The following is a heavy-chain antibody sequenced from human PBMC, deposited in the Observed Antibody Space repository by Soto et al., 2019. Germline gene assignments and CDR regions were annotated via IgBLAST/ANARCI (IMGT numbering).Heavy chain of an antibody. V-gene: IGHV4-61*01. CDR1: GGSVSSGSYY. CDR3: ARDGSSGYYTAAY. Sequence: PSETLSLTCTVSGGSVSSGSYYWSWIRQPPGKGLEWIGYIYYSGSTNYNPSLKSRVTISVDTSKNQFSLKLSSVTAADTAVYYCARDGSSGYYTAAYWGQGTLVTVSS. J-gene: IGHJ4*02. D-gene: IGHD3-22*01. CDR2: IYYSGST.